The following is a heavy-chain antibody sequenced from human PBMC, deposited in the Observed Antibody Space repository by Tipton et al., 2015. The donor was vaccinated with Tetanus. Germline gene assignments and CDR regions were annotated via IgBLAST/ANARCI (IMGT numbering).Heavy chain of an antibody. Sequence: TLSLTCSVSGGSINPYYWSWIRQPPGKGLEWIGNIYSSGSTYYNPPLKSRVTISVDTSRNQFSLRLKSVTPADTAMYYCAREVVNSGYYSSKYYFDYWGQGTLVTVSS. D-gene: IGHD3-22*01. CDR1: GGSINPYY. CDR3: AREVVNSGYYSSKYYFDY. J-gene: IGHJ4*02. V-gene: IGHV4-59*01. CDR2: IYSSGST.